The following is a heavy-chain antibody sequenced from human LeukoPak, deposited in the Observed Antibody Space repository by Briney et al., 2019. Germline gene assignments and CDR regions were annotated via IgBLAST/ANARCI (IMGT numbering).Heavy chain of an antibody. D-gene: IGHD6-13*01. CDR1: GFTFSSYA. CDR2: IRHKANSYTT. Sequence: GGSLRLSCAASGFTFSSYAMHWVRQAPGKGLEWVGRIRHKANSYTTNYAASVKGRFTISRDDSKNSVYMQMNSLKTEDTAVYYCARIGSTWSLDYWGQGTLVTVSS. CDR3: ARIGSTWSLDY. V-gene: IGHV3-72*01. J-gene: IGHJ4*02.